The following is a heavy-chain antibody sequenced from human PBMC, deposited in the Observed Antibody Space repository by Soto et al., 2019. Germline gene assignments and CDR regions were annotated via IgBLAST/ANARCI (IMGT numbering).Heavy chain of an antibody. J-gene: IGHJ6*02. CDR1: GYTFTSYA. Sequence: ASVKVSCKASGYTFTSYAMHWVRQAPGQRLEWKGWINAGNGNTKYSQKFQGRVTITRDTSASTAYMELSSQRSEDTVVFYFARDQGRPMTFGWGMDVWGQGTTVTVSS. V-gene: IGHV1-3*01. CDR2: INAGNGNT. CDR3: ARDQGRPMTFGWGMDV. D-gene: IGHD3-16*01.